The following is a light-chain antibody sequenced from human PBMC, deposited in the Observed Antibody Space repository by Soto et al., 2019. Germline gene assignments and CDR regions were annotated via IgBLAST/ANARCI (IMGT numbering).Light chain of an antibody. V-gene: IGLV2-14*01. CDR3: SSYTSRSTLDYV. J-gene: IGLJ1*01. CDR1: SSDVGGYNY. CDR2: EVS. Sequence: QSVLTQPPSASGTPGQRVTISCSGSSSDVGGYNYVSWYQQHPGKAPKLMIYEVSNRPSGVSNRFSGSKSGNTASLTISGLQAEDEADYYCSSYTSRSTLDYVFGSGTKLTVL.